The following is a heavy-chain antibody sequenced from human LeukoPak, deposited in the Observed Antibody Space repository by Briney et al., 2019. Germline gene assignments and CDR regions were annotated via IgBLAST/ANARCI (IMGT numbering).Heavy chain of an antibody. J-gene: IGHJ6*02. CDR1: GLTFSSYA. V-gene: IGHV3-64D*06. CDR3: SSGSSMDV. Sequence: PGGSLRLSCSASGLTFSSYAMHWVRQAPGKGLEYVSVISSNGGNTYYADSVKGRFTISRDNSKNTLFLQMSSLRAEDTAVYYCSSGSSMDVWGQGTTVTVS. D-gene: IGHD3-22*01. CDR2: ISSNGGNT.